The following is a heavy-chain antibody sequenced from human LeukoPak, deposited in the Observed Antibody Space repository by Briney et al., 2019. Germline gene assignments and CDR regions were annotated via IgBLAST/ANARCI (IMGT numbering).Heavy chain of an antibody. CDR1: GFTFSSYS. Sequence: GGSLRLSCAASGFTFSSYSMNWVRQAPGKGLEWVSSISSSSSYIYYADSVKGRFTISRDNAKNSLYLQMNSLRAEDTAVYYCARSGHYDFWGGYSLHYFDYWGQGTLVTVSS. CDR2: ISSSSSYI. CDR3: ARSGHYDFWGGYSLHYFDY. J-gene: IGHJ4*02. D-gene: IGHD3-3*01. V-gene: IGHV3-21*01.